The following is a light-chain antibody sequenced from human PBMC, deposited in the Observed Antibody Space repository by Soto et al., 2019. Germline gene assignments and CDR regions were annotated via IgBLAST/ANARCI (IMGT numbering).Light chain of an antibody. CDR3: QQRSDWPST. Sequence: EIVLTQSPVTLSLSPGERATLSCRASQSVGSYFAWYQQKPGQAPRLLIYDASNRATGIPARFSGSGSGTDFTLTISSLEPEDFAVYYCQQRSDWPSTFGGGTKVETK. CDR1: QSVGSY. V-gene: IGKV3-11*01. J-gene: IGKJ4*01. CDR2: DAS.